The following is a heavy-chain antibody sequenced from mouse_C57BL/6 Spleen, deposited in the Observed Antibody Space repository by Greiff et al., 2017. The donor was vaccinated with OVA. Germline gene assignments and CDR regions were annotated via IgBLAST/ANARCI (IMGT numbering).Heavy chain of an antibody. CDR3: ARGDSFDY. V-gene: IGHV1-76*01. J-gene: IGHJ2*01. Sequence: VQLQQSGAELVRPGASVKLSCKASGYTFTDYYINWVKQRPGQGLEWIARIYPGSGNTYYNEKFKGKATLTAEKSSSTAYMQLSSLTSEDSAVYFCARGDSFDYWGQGTTLTVSS. CDR1: GYTFTDYY. CDR2: IYPGSGNT.